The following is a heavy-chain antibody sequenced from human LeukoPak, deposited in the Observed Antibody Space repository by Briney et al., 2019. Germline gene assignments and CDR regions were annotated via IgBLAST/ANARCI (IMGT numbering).Heavy chain of an antibody. CDR2: NRGST. D-gene: IGHD3-22*01. V-gene: IGHV1-2*02. Sequence: NRGSTNYAQKFQGRVTMNRERSRSTAYMELNRLRDDETAVYYCARVDGYYDSSGYYYFLDYWGQGTLVTVSS. CDR3: ARVDGYYDSSGYYYFLDY. J-gene: IGHJ4*02.